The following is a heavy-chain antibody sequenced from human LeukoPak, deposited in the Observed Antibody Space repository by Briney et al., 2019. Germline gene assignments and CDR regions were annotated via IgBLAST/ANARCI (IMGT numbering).Heavy chain of an antibody. V-gene: IGHV3-30*02. CDR2: IRYDGSNK. D-gene: IGHD2-15*01. CDR1: GFTFSHHG. J-gene: IGHJ4*02. CDR3: AKDAKRYCSGGSCYSDFDY. Sequence: AGGSPRLSCAASGFTFSHHGMHWVRQAPGKGLEWVAFIRYDGSNKYYADSVKGRFTISRDNSKNTLYLQMNSLRAEDTAVYYCAKDAKRYCSGGSCYSDFDYWGQGTLVTVSS.